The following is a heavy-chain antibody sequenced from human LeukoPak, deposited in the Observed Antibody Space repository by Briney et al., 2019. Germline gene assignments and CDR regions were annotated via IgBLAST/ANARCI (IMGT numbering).Heavy chain of an antibody. J-gene: IGHJ5*02. CDR1: GFSFSTYD. CDR2: ISTTGGYT. CDR3: AKKPATIKSPLDL. D-gene: IGHD5-24*01. Sequence: GGSLRLSCVRSGFSFSTYDMGWVRQTPGKGLEWGSAISTTGGYTEDADSVKSRFTISRDNSQTTLFLQMHSLRAQDTAFYYCAKKPATIKSPLDLWRQGPLLTVSP. V-gene: IGHV3-23*01.